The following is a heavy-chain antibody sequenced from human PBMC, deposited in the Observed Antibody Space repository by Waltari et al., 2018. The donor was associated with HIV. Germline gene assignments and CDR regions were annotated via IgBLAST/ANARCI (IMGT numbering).Heavy chain of an antibody. V-gene: IGHV1-18*01. CDR3: ARAPMTTVTSRGFDI. Sequence: KKPGASLKVSCKASGYSFTRYGISWVRQAPGQGLEWIGWISVYNDNTKYAQKIQDRLNMTTDSPTSTAYMELRSLRSDDTAVYYCARAPMTTVTSRGFDIWGQGTMVIVSS. D-gene: IGHD4-17*01. CDR1: GYSFTRYG. J-gene: IGHJ3*02. CDR2: ISVYNDNT.